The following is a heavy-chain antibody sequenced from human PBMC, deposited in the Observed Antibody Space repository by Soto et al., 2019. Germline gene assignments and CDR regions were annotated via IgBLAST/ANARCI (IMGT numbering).Heavy chain of an antibody. CDR3: ARGSRIAVAAFDI. CDR2: IYTSGST. V-gene: IGHV4-4*07. J-gene: IGHJ3*02. Sequence: PSETLSLTCTVSGATVSRGDYYWTWIRQPPGKGLEWIGRIYTSGSTNYNPSLKSRVTMSVDTSKNQFSLKLSSVTAADTAVYYCARGSRIAVAAFDIWGQGTMVTVSS. D-gene: IGHD6-19*01. CDR1: GATVSRGDYY.